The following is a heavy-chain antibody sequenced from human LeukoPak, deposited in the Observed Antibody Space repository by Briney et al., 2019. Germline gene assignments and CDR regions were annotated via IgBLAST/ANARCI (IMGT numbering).Heavy chain of an antibody. Sequence: ASVKVSCKASGYTFTSYYMHWVRQAPGQGLEWMGIINPSGGSTSYAQKFQGRVTMTRDMSTSTVYMELSSLRSEDTAVYYCARGQGSRSWYSGWFDPWGQGTLVTVSS. CDR1: GYTFTSYY. V-gene: IGHV1-46*01. D-gene: IGHD6-13*01. CDR3: ARGQGSRSWYSGWFDP. J-gene: IGHJ5*02. CDR2: INPSGGST.